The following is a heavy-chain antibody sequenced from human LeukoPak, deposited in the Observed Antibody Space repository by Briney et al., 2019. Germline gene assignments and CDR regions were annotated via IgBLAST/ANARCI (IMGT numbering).Heavy chain of an antibody. CDR1: GFTFDDHA. J-gene: IGHJ4*02. V-gene: IGHV3-9*01. Sequence: PGGSLRLSCAASGFTFDDHAMHWVRQAPGKGLEWVSGISWNSGSIGYADSVKGRFTISRDNAKNSLYLQMNSLRAEDTALYYCAKDPGPGGGYSYGFDYWGQGTLVTVSS. CDR2: ISWNSGSI. CDR3: AKDPGPGGGYSYGFDY. D-gene: IGHD5-18*01.